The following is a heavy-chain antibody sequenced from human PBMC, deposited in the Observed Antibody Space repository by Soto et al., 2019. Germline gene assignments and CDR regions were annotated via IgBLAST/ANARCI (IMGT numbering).Heavy chain of an antibody. V-gene: IGHV1-18*01. CDR2: ISAYNGNT. CDR3: AYYSGVGAAGSYYDYYYGMDV. Sequence: ASVKVSCKASGYTFTSYGISWVRQAPGQGLEWMGWISAYNGNTNYAQKLQGRVTMTTDTSTSTAYMELRSLRSDDTAVYYCAYYSGVGAAGSYYDYYYGMDVWGKGTTVTVSS. CDR1: GYTFTSYG. J-gene: IGHJ6*04. D-gene: IGHD6-13*01.